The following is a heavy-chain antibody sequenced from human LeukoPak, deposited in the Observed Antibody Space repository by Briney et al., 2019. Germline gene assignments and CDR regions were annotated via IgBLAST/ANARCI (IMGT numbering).Heavy chain of an antibody. V-gene: IGHV4-34*01. CDR3: ARDYGGWYYFDY. CDR1: GGSFSDYW. J-gene: IGHJ4*02. CDR2: VNHSGRT. D-gene: IGHD6-19*01. Sequence: SETLSLTCAVYGGSFSDYWWTWIRQSPGKGLEWIGEVNHSGRTNYNPSLKSRVTISVDTSKNQFSLELSSVTAADTALYYCARDYGGWYYFDYWGQGTLVTVSS.